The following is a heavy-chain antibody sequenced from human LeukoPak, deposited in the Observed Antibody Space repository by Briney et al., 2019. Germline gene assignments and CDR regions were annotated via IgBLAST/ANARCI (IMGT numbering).Heavy chain of an antibody. J-gene: IGHJ4*02. Sequence: PGGFLRLSCAASGFTFSSYSMNWVRQAPGKGLEWVSSISSSSSYIYYADSVKGRFTISRDNAKNSLYLQMNSLRAEDTAVYYCASRAIAAAVNYWGQGTLVTVSS. CDR1: GFTFSSYS. CDR3: ASRAIAAAVNY. D-gene: IGHD6-13*01. V-gene: IGHV3-21*01. CDR2: ISSSSSYI.